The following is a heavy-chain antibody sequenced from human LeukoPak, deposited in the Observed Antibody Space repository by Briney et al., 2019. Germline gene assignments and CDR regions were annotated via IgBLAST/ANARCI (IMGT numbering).Heavy chain of an antibody. CDR2: ISSNGGST. Sequence: GGSLRLSCAASGFTFSNYVMHWVRQVPGKGLEYVSTISSNGGSTYYANSVKGRFTISRDNSMNTLYLQMGSLRAEDMAVYYCAKGGSCSGVTCFVTLFDYWGQGTLVTVSS. D-gene: IGHD2-15*01. CDR3: AKGGSCSGVTCFVTLFDY. V-gene: IGHV3-64*01. J-gene: IGHJ4*02. CDR1: GFTFSNYV.